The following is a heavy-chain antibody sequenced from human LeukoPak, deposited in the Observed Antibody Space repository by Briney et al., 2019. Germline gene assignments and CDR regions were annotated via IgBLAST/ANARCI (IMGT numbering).Heavy chain of an antibody. CDR1: GGSISSCY. V-gene: IGHV4-59*01. D-gene: IGHD5-18*01. J-gene: IGHJ3*02. Sequence: PSETLSLTCTVSGGSISSCYWSWIRQPPGKGLEWIGYTHYTGSTSVNPSLKSRVTISVDTSKNQFSLKVSSVTAADTAVYYCARDGDTAMMLFAFDNWGQGTMVTVSS. CDR3: ARDGDTAMMLFAFDN. CDR2: THYTGST.